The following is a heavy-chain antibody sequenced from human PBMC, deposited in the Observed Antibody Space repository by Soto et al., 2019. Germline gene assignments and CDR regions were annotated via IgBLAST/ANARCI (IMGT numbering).Heavy chain of an antibody. CDR2: ISIGNGYT. V-gene: IGHV1-3*04. J-gene: IGHJ4*02. Sequence: ASVKVSCKTSGDTFTTYAIHWVRQAPGQRLEWLGWISIGNGYTKYSAKFQGRVTITWDTSATTAYIQLSSLISEDTAVYYCARFRSLGYNFFDYWGQGTLVTVSS. D-gene: IGHD3-16*02. CDR1: GDTFTTYA. CDR3: ARFRSLGYNFFDY.